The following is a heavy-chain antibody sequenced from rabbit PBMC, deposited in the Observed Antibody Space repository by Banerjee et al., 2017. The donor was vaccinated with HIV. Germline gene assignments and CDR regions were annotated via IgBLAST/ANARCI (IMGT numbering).Heavy chain of an antibody. CDR3: ARGGGSSDWAFNL. J-gene: IGHJ4*01. Sequence: QEQVEESGGDLVKPEGSLTLTCTASGFSFSSSYWICWVRQAPGKGLEWIACIAVGSSGDTRYASWAKGRFTISKTSSTTVTLQMTSLTAADTATYFCARGGGSSDWAFNLWGPGTLVT. CDR2: IAVGSSGDT. CDR1: GFSFSSSYW. D-gene: IGHD8-1*01. V-gene: IGHV1S45*01.